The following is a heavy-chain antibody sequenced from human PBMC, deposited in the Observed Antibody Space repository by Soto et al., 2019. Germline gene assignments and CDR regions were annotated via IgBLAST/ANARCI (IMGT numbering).Heavy chain of an antibody. Sequence: QVQLQQTGPGLVKPSETLSLTCTVSGGSISGYYYSWIRQTPGKGLEWIGQIYYSGSTKYNPSLKSRVTISVDKSKNQVSLKLTSVTAADTAVYYCAMVVTTLYNWFDPWGQGTLVSVSS. J-gene: IGHJ5*02. CDR3: AMVVTTLYNWFDP. D-gene: IGHD4-4*01. CDR2: IYYSGST. V-gene: IGHV4-59*08. CDR1: GGSISGYY.